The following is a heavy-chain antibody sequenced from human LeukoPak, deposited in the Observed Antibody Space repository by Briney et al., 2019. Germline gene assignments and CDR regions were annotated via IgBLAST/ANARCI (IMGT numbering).Heavy chain of an antibody. CDR1: GYTFTSYA. D-gene: IGHD3-3*01. CDR3: ARDQKLYDFWSGYYTYYYYGMDV. V-gene: IGHV1-3*01. J-gene: IGHJ6*02. Sequence: GASVKVSCKASGYTFTSYAMHWVRQAPGQRLEWMGWINAGNGNTKYSQKFQGRVTITRDTSASTVYMELSSLRSEDTAVYYCARDQKLYDFWSGYYTYYYYGMDVWGQGTTVTVSS. CDR2: INAGNGNT.